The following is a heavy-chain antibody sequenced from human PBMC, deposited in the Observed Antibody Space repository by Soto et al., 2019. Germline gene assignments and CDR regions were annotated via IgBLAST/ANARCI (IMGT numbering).Heavy chain of an antibody. D-gene: IGHD2-2*01. CDR3: AKEKIGYCSSTSCPPDY. J-gene: IGHJ4*02. CDR1: GFTFSSYA. CDR2: ISGSGGST. V-gene: IGHV3-23*01. Sequence: GGSLRLSCAASGFTFSSYAMSWVRQAPGKGLEWVSAISGSGGSTYYADSVKGRFTISRDNSKNTLYLQMNSLRAEDTAVYYCAKEKIGYCSSTSCPPDYWGQGTLVTVSS.